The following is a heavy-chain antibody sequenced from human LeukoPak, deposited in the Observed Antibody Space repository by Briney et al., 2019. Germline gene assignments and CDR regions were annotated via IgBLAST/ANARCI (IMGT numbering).Heavy chain of an antibody. V-gene: IGHV4-31*03. CDR3: ARDGNFRGCSCYHNWFDP. CDR2: IYYSGST. CDR1: GGSISSGGYY. D-gene: IGHD2-15*01. Sequence: SETLSLTCTVSGGSISSGGYYWSWIRQHPGKGLEWIGYIYYSGSTYYNPSLKSRVTISVDTSKNQFSLKLSSVTAADTAVYYCARDGNFRGCSCYHNWFDPWGQGTLVTVSS. J-gene: IGHJ5*02.